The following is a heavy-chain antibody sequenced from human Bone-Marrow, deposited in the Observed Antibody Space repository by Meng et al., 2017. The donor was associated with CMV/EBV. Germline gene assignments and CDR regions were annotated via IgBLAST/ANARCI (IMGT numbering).Heavy chain of an antibody. CDR1: GGSFSGYY. Sequence: SEPLSLTCAVYGGSFSGYYWSWIRQPPGKGLEWIGEINHSGSTNYNPSLKSRVTMSVDTSKNQFSLRLSSVTAADTAVYYCARERDYTEGIDYWGQGTLVTVSS. CDR2: INHSGST. V-gene: IGHV4-34*01. J-gene: IGHJ4*02. D-gene: IGHD4-11*01. CDR3: ARERDYTEGIDY.